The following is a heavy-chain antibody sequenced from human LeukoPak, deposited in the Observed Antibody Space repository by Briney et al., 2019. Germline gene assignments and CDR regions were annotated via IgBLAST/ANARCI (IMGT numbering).Heavy chain of an antibody. CDR1: GFTVSTNY. V-gene: IGHV3-66*01. CDR2: IYSGGST. J-gene: IGHJ4*02. D-gene: IGHD6-19*01. Sequence: GGSLRLSCAASGFTVSTNYMSWVRQAPGKGLEWVSTIYSGGSTYFAGSVKGRFTISRDNSKNMVYLQMNSLRADDTAVYYCARDSGPRFDYWGQGTLVTVSS. CDR3: ARDSGPRFDY.